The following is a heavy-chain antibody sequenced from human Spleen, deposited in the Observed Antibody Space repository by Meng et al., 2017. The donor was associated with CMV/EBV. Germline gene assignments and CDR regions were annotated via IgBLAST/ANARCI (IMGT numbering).Heavy chain of an antibody. CDR3: GRDMKV. CDR2: INQDASQK. J-gene: IGHJ6*02. Sequence: RGSLRLSCAGAGFHFGTYWMTWVRQAQGKALEWVANINQDASQKNYVDSVEGRFTISRDNAKNSMYLQMNSLRAEDTAVYYCGRDMKVWGQGTTVTVSS. V-gene: IGHV3-7*01. CDR1: GFHFGTYW.